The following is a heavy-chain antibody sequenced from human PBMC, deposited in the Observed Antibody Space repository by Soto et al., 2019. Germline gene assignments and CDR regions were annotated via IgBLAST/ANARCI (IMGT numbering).Heavy chain of an antibody. Sequence: EVQLVESGGGLVQPGRSLRLSCAASGFTFDDYAMHWVRQAPGKGLEWVSGISWNSGSIGYADCVKGRFTISRDNAMNSLYLQMTSLRAEDTAVYYCAKGSYQLLFANWFDPWGQGTLVTVSS. CDR2: ISWNSGSI. CDR3: AKGSYQLLFANWFDP. D-gene: IGHD2-2*01. J-gene: IGHJ5*02. V-gene: IGHV3-9*01. CDR1: GFTFDDYA.